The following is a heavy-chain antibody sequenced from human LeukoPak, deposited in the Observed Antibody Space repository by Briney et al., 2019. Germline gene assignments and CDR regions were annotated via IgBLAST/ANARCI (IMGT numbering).Heavy chain of an antibody. J-gene: IGHJ4*02. Sequence: GASVKVSCKASGYTFTSYGISWVRQAPGQGLEWMGWISAYNGNTNYAQKLQGRVTMTTDTSTSTAYMELRSLRSDDTAVYYCARVETIIAARSYFDYWGQGTLVTVSS. CDR3: ARVETIIAARSYFDY. D-gene: IGHD6-6*01. CDR1: GYTFTSYG. V-gene: IGHV1-18*01. CDR2: ISAYNGNT.